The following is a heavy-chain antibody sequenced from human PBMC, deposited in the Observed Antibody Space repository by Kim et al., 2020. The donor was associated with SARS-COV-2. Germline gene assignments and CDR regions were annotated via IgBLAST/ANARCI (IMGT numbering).Heavy chain of an antibody. CDR3: ARDFYDSSGYYYSSVFDY. V-gene: IGHV3-30*01. D-gene: IGHD3-22*01. J-gene: IGHJ4*02. Sequence: KGRFTSSRDNSKNTLYLQMNSLRAEDTAVYYCARDFYDSSGYYYSSVFDYWGQGTLVTVSS.